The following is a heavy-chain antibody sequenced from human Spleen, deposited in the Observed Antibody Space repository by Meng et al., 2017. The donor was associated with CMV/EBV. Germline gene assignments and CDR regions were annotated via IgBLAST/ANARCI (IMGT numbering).Heavy chain of an antibody. CDR3: TRDGIAVAGNYYYYGMDV. CDR1: GDSLSSNSAA. V-gene: IGHV6-1*01. Sequence: QTLSLTCAISGDSLSSNSAAWNWIRQSPSRGLEWLGRTYYRSKWYSDYAVSVKSRITFIPDTSKNQFSLQLNSVTPEDTAVYYCTRDGIAVAGNYYYYGMDVWGQGTTVTVSS. CDR2: TYYRSKWYS. J-gene: IGHJ6*02. D-gene: IGHD6-19*01.